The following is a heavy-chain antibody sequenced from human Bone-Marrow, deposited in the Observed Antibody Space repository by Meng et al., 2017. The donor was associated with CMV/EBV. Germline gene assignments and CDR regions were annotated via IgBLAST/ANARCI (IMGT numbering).Heavy chain of an antibody. D-gene: IGHD3-16*01. J-gene: IGHJ3*02. Sequence: ASVKVSCKASGYTFTGYYMHWVRQAPGQGLEWMGWINPNSGGTNYAQKFQGRVTKTRDTFNSTAYMELSRLRSDDTAVYYCARGKLGGRGAFDIWGQGTMVTVSS. CDR1: GYTFTGYY. CDR3: ARGKLGGRGAFDI. V-gene: IGHV1-2*02. CDR2: INPNSGGT.